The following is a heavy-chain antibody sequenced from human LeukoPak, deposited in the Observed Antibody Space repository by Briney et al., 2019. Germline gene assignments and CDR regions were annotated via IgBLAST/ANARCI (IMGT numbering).Heavy chain of an antibody. V-gene: IGHV3-23*01. D-gene: IGHD6-13*01. CDR2: ISNSGGST. Sequence: PGGSLRLSCAASGFTFSSYAMSWVRQAPGKGLEWVSTISNSGGSTYYADSVKGRFTISRDNSKNTLYLQMNSLRAEDTAVYYCAKDITAAGGYFFDYWGQGTLVTVSS. CDR3: AKDITAAGGYFFDY. J-gene: IGHJ4*02. CDR1: GFTFSSYA.